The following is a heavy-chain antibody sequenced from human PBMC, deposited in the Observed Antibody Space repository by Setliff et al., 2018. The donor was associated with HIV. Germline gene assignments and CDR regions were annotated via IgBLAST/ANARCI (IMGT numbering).Heavy chain of an antibody. CDR1: GYSFTSYW. Sequence: PGESLKISCKGSGYSFTSYWIGWVRQMPGKGLEWMGIIYPDDSEIRYSPSFQGQVTISADKSISTAYLQWSSLKASDTAMYYCARRMWQQDSKFMYYFDYWGQGTLVTVSS. J-gene: IGHJ4*02. D-gene: IGHD6-13*01. CDR2: IYPDDSEI. V-gene: IGHV5-51*01. CDR3: ARRMWQQDSKFMYYFDY.